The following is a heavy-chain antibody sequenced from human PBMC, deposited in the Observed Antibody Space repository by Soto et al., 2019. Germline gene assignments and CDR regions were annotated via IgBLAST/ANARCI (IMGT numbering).Heavy chain of an antibody. CDR2: IIPIFGTA. Sequence: SVKVSCKASGGTFSSYAISWVRRAPGQGLEWMGGIIPIFGTANYAQKFQGRVTITADESTSTAYMELSSLRSEDTAVYYCARDLDCTNGVCYSDGMDVWGQGTTVTVSS. CDR3: ARDLDCTNGVCYSDGMDV. V-gene: IGHV1-69*13. CDR1: GGTFSSYA. J-gene: IGHJ6*02. D-gene: IGHD2-8*01.